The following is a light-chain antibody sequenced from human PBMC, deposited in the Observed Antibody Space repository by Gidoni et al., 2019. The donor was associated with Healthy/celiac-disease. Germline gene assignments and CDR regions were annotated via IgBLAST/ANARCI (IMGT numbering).Light chain of an antibody. V-gene: IGKV1-39*01. CDR1: QSISSN. CDR3: QQSYRIPYT. J-gene: IGKJ2*01. CDR2: AAS. Sequence: DIQMIQSPSSLSASVGDRVTITCRASQSISSNFNWYQQKPGEAPTFLIHAASSLQTGVPSRFCGSGSETDFTLTIRGLQPVDFATFNCQQSYRIPYTFGQXTNLEIK.